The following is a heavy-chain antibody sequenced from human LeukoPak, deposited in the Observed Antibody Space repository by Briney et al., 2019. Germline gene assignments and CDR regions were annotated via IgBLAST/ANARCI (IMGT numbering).Heavy chain of an antibody. J-gene: IGHJ4*02. CDR1: GFTFSRYW. D-gene: IGHD2-15*01. V-gene: IGHV3-74*01. Sequence: GGSLRLSCAASGFTFSRYWMHWVRQAPGEGLVWVSRMNSEGSNTNYADSVKGRFTISRDNAKNTLYLQMNSLRADDTAVYYCARDICSGIGCYPRAPFDYWGQGTLVTVSS. CDR3: ARDICSGIGCYPRAPFDY. CDR2: MNSEGSNT.